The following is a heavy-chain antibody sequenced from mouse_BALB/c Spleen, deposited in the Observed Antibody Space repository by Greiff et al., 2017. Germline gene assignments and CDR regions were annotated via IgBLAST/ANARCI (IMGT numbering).Heavy chain of an antibody. V-gene: IGHV14-3*02. Sequence: GQLQQSGAELVKPGASVKLSCTASGFNIKDTYMHWVKQRPEQGLEWIGRIDPANGNTKYDPKFQGKATITADTSSNTAYLQLSSLTSEDTAVYYCAGIHYYGYDYAMDYWGQGTSVTVSS. D-gene: IGHD1-2*01. J-gene: IGHJ4*01. CDR3: AGIHYYGYDYAMDY. CDR1: GFNIKDTY. CDR2: IDPANGNT.